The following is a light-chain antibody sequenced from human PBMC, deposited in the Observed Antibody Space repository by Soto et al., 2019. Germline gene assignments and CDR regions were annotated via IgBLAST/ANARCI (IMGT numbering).Light chain of an antibody. CDR1: SSDVGGYNY. Sequence: HSALTQPASVSGSPGQSITISCTGTSSDVGGYNYVSWYQQHPGKAPKLMIYEVTNRPSGVSNRFSGSKSGNTASLTISGLQAEDEADYYCSSYTSRITRVFGTWTKVAVL. CDR3: SSYTSRITRV. CDR2: EVT. V-gene: IGLV2-14*01. J-gene: IGLJ1*01.